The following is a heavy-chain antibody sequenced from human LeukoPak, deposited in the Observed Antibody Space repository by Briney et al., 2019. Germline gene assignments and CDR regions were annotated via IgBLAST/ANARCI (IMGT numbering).Heavy chain of an antibody. Sequence: SQTLSLTCTVSGDSISSGGYYWRWIRQHPGKGLEWIGYIYYSGSTYYNPSLKSRVTISVDTSKNQFSLKLSSVTAADTAVYYCARKVRAAGAFDYWGQGTLVTVSS. D-gene: IGHD6-25*01. CDR1: GDSISSGGYY. V-gene: IGHV4-31*03. CDR2: IYYSGST. CDR3: ARKVRAAGAFDY. J-gene: IGHJ4*02.